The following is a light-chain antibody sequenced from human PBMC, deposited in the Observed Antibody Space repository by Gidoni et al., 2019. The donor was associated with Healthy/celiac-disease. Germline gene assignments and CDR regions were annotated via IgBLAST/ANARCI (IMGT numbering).Light chain of an antibody. V-gene: IGKV4-1*01. CDR3: QQYYSTPPYT. CDR1: QSVLYSSKNKTY. J-gene: IGKJ2*01. Sequence: DIVMTQSPDSLAVSLGERATINCKSTQSVLYSSKNKTYLAWYQQKPGQPPKLLIYWASTRESGVPDRFSGSGSGTDFTLTISSLQAEDVAVYYCQQYYSTPPYTFGQGTKLEIK. CDR2: WAS.